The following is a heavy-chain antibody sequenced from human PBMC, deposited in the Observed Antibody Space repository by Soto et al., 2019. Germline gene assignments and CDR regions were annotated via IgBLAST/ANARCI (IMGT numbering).Heavy chain of an antibody. V-gene: IGHV4-30-2*01. CDR2: IYHSGST. CDR3: ASALSAELGSMVRGIGPYYFDY. J-gene: IGHJ4*02. Sequence: QLQLQESGSGLVKPSQTLSLTCAVSGGSISSGGYSWSWIRQPPGKGLEWIGYIYHSGSTYYNPSLTSRATISVDRSKNQFSLKLSSVTAADTAVYYCASALSAELGSMVRGIGPYYFDYWGQGTLVTVSS. CDR1: GGSISSGGYS. D-gene: IGHD3-10*01.